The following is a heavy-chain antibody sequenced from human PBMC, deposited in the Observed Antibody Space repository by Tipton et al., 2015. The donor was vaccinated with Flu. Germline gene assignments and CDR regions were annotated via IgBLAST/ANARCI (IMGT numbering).Heavy chain of an antibody. Sequence: TLSLTCTVSGGSISSTYYWGRIRQPPGKGLEWIGSIFYSGSFSGGSTYYNPSLKSRVTISVDTSKNQFSLKLSSVTAADTAIYYCARDSPYDSSGYYSDYWGQGTQVTVSS. J-gene: IGHJ4*02. CDR3: ARDSPYDSSGYYSDY. V-gene: IGHV4-39*07. CDR1: GGSISSTYY. D-gene: IGHD3-22*01. CDR2: IFYSGSFSGGST.